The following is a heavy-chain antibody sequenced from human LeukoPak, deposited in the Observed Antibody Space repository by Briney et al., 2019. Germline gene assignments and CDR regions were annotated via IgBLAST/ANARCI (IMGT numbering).Heavy chain of an antibody. CDR2: ISGSGGST. V-gene: IGHV3-23*01. CDR1: GFTFSSYA. CDR3: AKEDGSSSWYASGAFDI. D-gene: IGHD6-13*01. Sequence: GGSLRLSCAASGFTFSSYAMSWVRQAPGKGLEWVSAISGSGGSTYYADPVKGRFTISRDNSKNTLYLQMNSLRAEDTAVYYCAKEDGSSSWYASGAFDIWGQGTMVTVSS. J-gene: IGHJ3*02.